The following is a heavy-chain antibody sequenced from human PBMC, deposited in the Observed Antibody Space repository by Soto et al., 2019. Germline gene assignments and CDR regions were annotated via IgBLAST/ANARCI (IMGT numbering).Heavy chain of an antibody. D-gene: IGHD3-10*01. J-gene: IGHJ4*02. CDR2: ISYDGSNK. V-gene: IGHV3-30-3*01. Sequence: GGSLRLSCAASGFTFRNHAMHWFRQAPGKGLEWVAVISYDGSNKYYADSVKGRFTISRDNSKNTLYLQMNSLRAEDTAVYYCAREEYTLFHFDYWGQGALVTVSS. CDR1: GFTFRNHA. CDR3: AREEYTLFHFDY.